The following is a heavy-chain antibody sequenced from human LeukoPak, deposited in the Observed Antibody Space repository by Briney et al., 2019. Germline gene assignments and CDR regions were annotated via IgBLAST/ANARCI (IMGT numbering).Heavy chain of an antibody. D-gene: IGHD4-17*01. CDR3: AKDRYGDYVDY. CDR1: GFTFSSYG. CDR2: IRYDGTNT. V-gene: IGHV3-30*02. Sequence: GGSLRLSCAASGFTFSSYGMSWVRQAPGKGLEWVTFIRYDGTNTYADSVKGRFTISRDNSKNTLYLQMNSLRAGDTAVYHCAKDRYGDYVDYWGQGTLVTVSS. J-gene: IGHJ4*02.